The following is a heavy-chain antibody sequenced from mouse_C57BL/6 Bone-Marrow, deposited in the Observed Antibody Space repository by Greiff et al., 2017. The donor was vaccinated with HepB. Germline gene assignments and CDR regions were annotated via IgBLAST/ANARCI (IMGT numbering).Heavy chain of an antibody. V-gene: IGHV1-81*01. J-gene: IGHJ1*03. D-gene: IGHD2-4*01. CDR1: GYTFTSYG. CDR2: IDPRSGNT. CDR3: ARFKGLRPLYFDV. Sequence: QVHVKQSGAELARPGASVKLSCKASGYTFTSYGISWVKQRTGQGLEWIGEIDPRSGNTYYNEKFKGKATLTADKSSSTAYMELRSLTSEDSAVYFCARFKGLRPLYFDVWGTGPTVTVSS.